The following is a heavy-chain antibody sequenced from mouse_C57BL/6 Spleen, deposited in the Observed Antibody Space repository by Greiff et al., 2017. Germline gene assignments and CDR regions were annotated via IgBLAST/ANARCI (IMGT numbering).Heavy chain of an antibody. CDR3: TGLDWEDDY. CDR2: IRLKSDNYAT. D-gene: IGHD4-1*01. CDR1: GFTFSNYW. Sequence: DVKLVESGGGLVQPGGSMKLSCVASGFTFSNYWMNWVRQSPEKGLEWVAQIRLKSDNYATHYAESVKGRFTISRDDSKRIVYLQMNNLRAEDTGIYYCTGLDWEDDYWGQGTTLTVSS. J-gene: IGHJ2*01. V-gene: IGHV6-3*01.